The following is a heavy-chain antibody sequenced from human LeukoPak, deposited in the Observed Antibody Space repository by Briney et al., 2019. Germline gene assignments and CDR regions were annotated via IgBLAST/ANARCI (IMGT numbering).Heavy chain of an antibody. Sequence: PGGSLRLSCAASGFTFSSYAMSWVRQAPGKGLEWVSAISGSGGSTYYADSVKGRFTISRDNSKNTLYLQMNSLRAEDTAVYYCAGSGIVVPRFDYWGQGTLVTVSS. CDR3: AGSGIVVPRFDY. V-gene: IGHV3-23*01. D-gene: IGHD3-22*01. CDR1: GFTFSSYA. J-gene: IGHJ4*02. CDR2: ISGSGGST.